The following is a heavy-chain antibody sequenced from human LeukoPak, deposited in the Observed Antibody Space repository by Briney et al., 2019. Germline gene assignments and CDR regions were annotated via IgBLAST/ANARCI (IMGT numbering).Heavy chain of an antibody. V-gene: IGHV1-46*01. CDR3: ARYNGDLTGGFDY. J-gene: IGHJ4*02. D-gene: IGHD4-17*01. CDR2: INPAGGST. Sequence: GASVKVSCKASGHTFTNYYIHWVRQAPGQGLEWMGIINPAGGSTGYAQKFQGRVTMTRDTSTSTVYMELSSLRSEDTAVYYCARYNGDLTGGFDYWGQGTLVTVSS. CDR1: GHTFTNYY.